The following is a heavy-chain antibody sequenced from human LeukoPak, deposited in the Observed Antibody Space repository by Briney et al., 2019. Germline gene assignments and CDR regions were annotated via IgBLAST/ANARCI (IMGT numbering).Heavy chain of an antibody. V-gene: IGHV3-64D*09. CDR1: GFTFSSYA. CDR2: ITSSGGST. CDR3: VKGLVVVTTRVDAFDI. Sequence: GGSLRLSCSASGFTFSSYAMHWVRQAPGKGLEYVSVITSSGGSTFYADSVKGRFTISRDNSKDTLYLQMRSLRAEDTAVYYCVKGLVVVTTRVDAFDIWGQGTLVTVSS. J-gene: IGHJ3*02. D-gene: IGHD2-21*02.